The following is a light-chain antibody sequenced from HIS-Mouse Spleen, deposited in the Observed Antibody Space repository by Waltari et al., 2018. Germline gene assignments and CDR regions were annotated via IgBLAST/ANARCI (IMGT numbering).Light chain of an antibody. J-gene: IGLJ1*01. CDR2: HES. CDR3: QAWDSSTYV. V-gene: IGLV3-1*01. CDR1: KLGDKY. Sequence: SYELTQPPSVSVSPGQTASITCSGDKLGDKYACWYQQKPGQSPVLVIYHESKRPSVIPDRFSGSNSGNTATLTISGTQAMDEADYYCQAWDSSTYVFGTGTKVTVL.